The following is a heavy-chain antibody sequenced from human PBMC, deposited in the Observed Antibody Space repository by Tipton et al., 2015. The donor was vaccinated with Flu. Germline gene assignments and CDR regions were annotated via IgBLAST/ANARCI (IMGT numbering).Heavy chain of an antibody. D-gene: IGHD3-9*01. CDR1: GYNFANKW. Sequence: QLVQSGAEVKKPGESLKISCQGSGYNFANKWIAWVRQMPGKGLEWMGIIYPGDSDIRYSPSFQGQVTISADKSINTAYLEWSSLQASDTAVYYCARLLRDYTGYIFDYWGQGTLVTVSS. CDR3: ARLLRDYTGYIFDY. V-gene: IGHV5-51*01. J-gene: IGHJ4*02. CDR2: IYPGDSDI.